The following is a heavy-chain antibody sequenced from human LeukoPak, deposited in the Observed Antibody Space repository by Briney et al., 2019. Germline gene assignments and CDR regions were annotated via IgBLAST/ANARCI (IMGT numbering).Heavy chain of an antibody. Sequence: SETLSLTCTVSGGSISSYYWSWIRQPPGKGLEWIGYIYYSGSTNYNPSLKSRVTISVDTSKNQFSLKLSSVTAADTAVYYCARAGVDSETGHYYGMDVWGQGTTVTVSS. CDR1: GGSISSYY. D-gene: IGHD3/OR15-3a*01. CDR2: IYYSGST. CDR3: ARAGVDSETGHYYGMDV. V-gene: IGHV4-59*01. J-gene: IGHJ6*02.